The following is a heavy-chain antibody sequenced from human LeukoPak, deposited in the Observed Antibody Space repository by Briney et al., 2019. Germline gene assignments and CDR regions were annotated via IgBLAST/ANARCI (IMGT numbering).Heavy chain of an antibody. CDR1: GYTFTSYG. CDR3: ARDLSSSSPPYYYYYMDV. J-gene: IGHJ6*03. CDR2: ISAYNGNT. Sequence: GASVKVSCKASGYTFTSYGISWVRQAPGQGLEWMGWISAYNGNTNYAQKLRGRVTMTTDTSTSTAYMELRSLRSDDTAVYYCARDLSSSSPPYYYYYMDVWGKGTTVTVSS. V-gene: IGHV1-18*01. D-gene: IGHD6-6*01.